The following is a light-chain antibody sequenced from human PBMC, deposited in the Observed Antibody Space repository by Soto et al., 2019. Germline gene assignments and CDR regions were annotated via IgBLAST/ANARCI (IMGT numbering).Light chain of an antibody. CDR3: QQHAHWPLT. J-gene: IGKJ4*01. CDR1: QSVGNN. Sequence: EIVLTQSLATLSLSPGERATLSCRASQSVGNNLAWYQQKPGQAPGLLIYEASTRATGIPARFSGSGSGTDFTLTISSLEPEDFAVYYCQQHAHWPLTFGGGTKVDIK. CDR2: EAS. V-gene: IGKV3-11*01.